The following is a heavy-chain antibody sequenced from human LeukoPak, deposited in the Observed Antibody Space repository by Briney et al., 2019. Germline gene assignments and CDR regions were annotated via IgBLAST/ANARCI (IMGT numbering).Heavy chain of an antibody. Sequence: PGGSLRLSCAASGFTFSSYWMHWVRQAPGKGLVWISRINPDGSTTHYADSVKGRFTIFRDNAKNTLYVRMNSLRAEDTAVYYCAREAYGDYVSDYWGQGTLVTVSS. J-gene: IGHJ4*02. V-gene: IGHV3-74*01. CDR3: AREAYGDYVSDY. CDR1: GFTFSSYW. CDR2: INPDGSTT. D-gene: IGHD4-17*01.